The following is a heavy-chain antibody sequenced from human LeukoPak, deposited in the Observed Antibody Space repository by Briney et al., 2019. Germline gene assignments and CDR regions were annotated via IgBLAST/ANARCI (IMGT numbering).Heavy chain of an antibody. J-gene: IGHJ4*02. D-gene: IGHD3-3*02. CDR3: ASLLGISAIDY. V-gene: IGHV4-31*03. CDR1: GGSISSGGYY. Sequence: PSETLSLTCTVSGGSISSGGYYWSWIRQHPGKGLEWIGYIYYSGSTYYNPSLKSRVTISVDTSKSQFSLKLSSVTAADTAVYYCASLLGISAIDYWGQGTLVTVSS. CDR2: IYYSGST.